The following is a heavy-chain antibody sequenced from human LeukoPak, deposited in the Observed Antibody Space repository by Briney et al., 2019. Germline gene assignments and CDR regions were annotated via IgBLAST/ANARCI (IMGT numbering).Heavy chain of an antibody. CDR2: INHSGST. CDR3: ARDLGGYIDLPY. D-gene: IGHD5-18*01. V-gene: IGHV4-34*01. J-gene: IGHJ4*02. Sequence: PSETLSLTCAVYGGSFSGYYWSWIRQPPGKGLEWIGEINHSGSTNYNPSLKSRVTISVDTSKNQFSLKLSSVTAADTAVYYCARDLGGYIDLPYWGQGTLVTVSS. CDR1: GGSFSGYY.